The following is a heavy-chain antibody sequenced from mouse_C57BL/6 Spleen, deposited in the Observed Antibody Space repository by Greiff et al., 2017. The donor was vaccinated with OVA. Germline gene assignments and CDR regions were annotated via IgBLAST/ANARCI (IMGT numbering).Heavy chain of an antibody. V-gene: IGHV1-18*01. J-gene: IGHJ4*01. Sequence: VQLKQSGPELVKPGASVKIPCKASGYTFTDYNMDWVKQSHGKSLEWIGDINPNNGGTIYNQKFKGKATLTVDKSSSTAYMELRSLTSEDTAVYYCARVYSNYESAMDYWGQGTSVTVSS. CDR1: GYTFTDYN. CDR3: ARVYSNYESAMDY. CDR2: INPNNGGT. D-gene: IGHD2-5*01.